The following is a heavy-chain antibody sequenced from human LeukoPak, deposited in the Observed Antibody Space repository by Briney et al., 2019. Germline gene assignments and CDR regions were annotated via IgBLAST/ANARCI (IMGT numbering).Heavy chain of an antibody. V-gene: IGHV1-46*01. J-gene: IGHJ4*02. CDR1: GYTFTSYY. Sequence: GASLRVSCKASGYTFTSYYMHWVRQAPGQGLEWMGIINPSGGSTSYAQKFQGRVTMTRDTSTSTVYMELSSLRSEDTAVYYCARDGVVILYYFDYWGQGTLVTVSS. CDR3: ARDGVVILYYFDY. CDR2: INPSGGST. D-gene: IGHD3-3*01.